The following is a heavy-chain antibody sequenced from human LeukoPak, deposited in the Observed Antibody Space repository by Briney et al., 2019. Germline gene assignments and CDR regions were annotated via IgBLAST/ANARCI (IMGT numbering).Heavy chain of an antibody. V-gene: IGHV4-59*01. CDR2: IYYSGST. CDR3: ARSITSSWYGDFQH. CDR1: GGSISSYY. D-gene: IGHD6-13*01. Sequence: SETLSLTCTVSGGSISSYYWSWIRQPPGEGLEWIGYIYYSGSTNYNPSLKSRATMSVDTSKNQFSLKLSSVTAADTAVYYCARSITSSWYGDFQHWGQGTLVTVSS. J-gene: IGHJ1*01.